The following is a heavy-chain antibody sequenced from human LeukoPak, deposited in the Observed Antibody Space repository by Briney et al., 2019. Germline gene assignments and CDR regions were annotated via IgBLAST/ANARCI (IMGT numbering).Heavy chain of an antibody. CDR1: GYTFTSYY. D-gene: IGHD5-18*01. J-gene: IGHJ4*02. CDR3: ARAAGDSYGYRYYFDY. Sequence: ASVKVSCKASGYTFTSYYMHWVRQAPGQGLEWMGIINPNGGSTTYAQKFQGRVTMTRDTSTSTVYMQLSSLRSEDTAVYFCARAAGDSYGYRYYFDYWGQGTLVTVSS. CDR2: INPNGGST. V-gene: IGHV1-46*01.